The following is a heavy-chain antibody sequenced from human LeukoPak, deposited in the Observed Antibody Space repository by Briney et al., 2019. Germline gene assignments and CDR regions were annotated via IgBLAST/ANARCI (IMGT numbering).Heavy chain of an antibody. CDR1: GYSFTSYW. CDR3: ARAPTSPTFGSGSYFDY. D-gene: IGHD3-10*01. J-gene: IGHJ4*02. CDR2: IYPGGSDT. V-gene: IGHV5-51*01. Sequence: GESLKISCKGSGYSFTSYWVGWVRQMPGRGLEWMGIIYPGGSDTRYSPSFQGQVTISADKSISTAYLQWSSLTASDTAIYCCARAPTSPTFGSGSYFDYWGQGTLVTVSS.